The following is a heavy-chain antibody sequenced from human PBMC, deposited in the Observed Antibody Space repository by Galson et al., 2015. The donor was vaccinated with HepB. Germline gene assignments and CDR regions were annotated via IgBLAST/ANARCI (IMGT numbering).Heavy chain of an antibody. CDR3: AKDMWFGDYYYYGMDV. Sequence: SLRLSCAASGFNFDEYSMYWVRQVPGKGLEWVSLISRDGGGTYYADSVKGRFTISRDNSKNSLHLQMNSLRIEDTALYYCAKDMWFGDYYYYGMDVWGQGTTVTVSS. CDR2: ISRDGGGT. V-gene: IGHV3-43*01. CDR1: GFNFDEYS. D-gene: IGHD3-10*01. J-gene: IGHJ6*02.